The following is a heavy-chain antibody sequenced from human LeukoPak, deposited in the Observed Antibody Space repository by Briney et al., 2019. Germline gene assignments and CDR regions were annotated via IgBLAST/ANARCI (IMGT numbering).Heavy chain of an antibody. CDR2: IYHSGST. Sequence: PSETLSLTCAVSGYSISSGYYWGWIRQPPGKGLEWIGSIYHSGSTNYNPSLKSRVTISVDTSKNQFSLKLSSVTAADTAVYYCARATVTTCYFDYWGQGTLVTVSS. CDR3: ARATVTTCYFDY. V-gene: IGHV4-38-2*01. J-gene: IGHJ4*02. CDR1: GYSISSGYY. D-gene: IGHD4-17*01.